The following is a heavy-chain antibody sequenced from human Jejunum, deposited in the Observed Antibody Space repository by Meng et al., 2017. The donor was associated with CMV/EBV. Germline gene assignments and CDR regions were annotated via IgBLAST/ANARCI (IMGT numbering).Heavy chain of an antibody. Sequence: ASGYVFSNYGISWVRQVPGLGPEWMGYSSLNDVDTIYVQRFKDRVTMTMDTATSTAFMELRGLTPDDTAMYYCARDRPADDAFDIWGQGTMVTVSS. CDR2: SSLNDVDT. V-gene: IGHV1-18*01. J-gene: IGHJ3*02. CDR3: ARDRPADDAFDI. CDR1: GYVFSNYG.